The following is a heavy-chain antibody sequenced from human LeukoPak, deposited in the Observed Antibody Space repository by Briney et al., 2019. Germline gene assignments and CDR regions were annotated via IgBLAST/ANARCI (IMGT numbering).Heavy chain of an antibody. CDR2: IYPNNGAT. Sequence: ASVKVSCKASGYTFTDSFMHWVRQAPGQGPEWMGRIYPNNGATNYAQKFQGRVTMTSGPSLSAAYLELTRLTSDDTAVYYCAKAPPVGPTTSPDSWGQGTLVIVSS. D-gene: IGHD2-2*01. CDR1: GYTFTDSF. V-gene: IGHV1-2*06. CDR3: AKAPPVGPTTSPDS. J-gene: IGHJ4*02.